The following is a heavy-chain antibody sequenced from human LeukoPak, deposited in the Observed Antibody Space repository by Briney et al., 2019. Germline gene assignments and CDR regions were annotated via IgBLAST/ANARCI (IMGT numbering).Heavy chain of an antibody. CDR3: AIFPVGIAAAGTLY. J-gene: IGHJ4*02. Sequence: SETLSLTCTVSGGSISSYYWSWIRQPPGKGLEWIGYIDYSGSTNYNPSLKSRVTISVDTSQNQFSLKLSSVTAADTAVYYCAIFPVGIAAAGTLYWGQGTLVTVSS. CDR1: GGSISSYY. CDR2: IDYSGST. V-gene: IGHV4-59*12. D-gene: IGHD6-13*01.